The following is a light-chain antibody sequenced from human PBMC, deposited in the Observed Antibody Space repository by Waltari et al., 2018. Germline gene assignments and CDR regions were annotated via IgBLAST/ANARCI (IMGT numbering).Light chain of an antibody. Sequence: EIQLTQSPSTLSASVVDSVTITCRASQSVSHWLSWYQEQPGKAPKLLIYKASGLENGVPSRFSGSGSETEFSLTISGLQPDDFATYYCQHYSSYPYTFGQGTRLEIK. V-gene: IGKV1-5*03. CDR3: QHYSSYPYT. J-gene: IGKJ2*01. CDR1: QSVSHW. CDR2: KAS.